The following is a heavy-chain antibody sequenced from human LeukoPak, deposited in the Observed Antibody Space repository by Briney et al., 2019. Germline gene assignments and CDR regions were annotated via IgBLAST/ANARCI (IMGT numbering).Heavy chain of an antibody. CDR1: GYTFTSYG. V-gene: IGHV1-18*01. CDR2: VSAYNGNT. Sequence: GASVKVSCKASGYTFTSYGISWVRQAPGQGLEWMGWVSAYNGNTNYAQKLQGRVTMTTDTSTSTAYMELRSLRSDDTAAYYCARPSGSYFLTIFDYWGQGTLVTVSS. CDR3: ARPSGSYFLTIFDY. J-gene: IGHJ4*02. D-gene: IGHD1-26*01.